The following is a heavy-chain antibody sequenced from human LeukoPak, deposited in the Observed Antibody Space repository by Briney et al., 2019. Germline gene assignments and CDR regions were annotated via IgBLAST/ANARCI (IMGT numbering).Heavy chain of an antibody. D-gene: IGHD3-10*01. CDR2: IKEGGSEK. CDR1: GFTFSSYW. J-gene: IGHJ4*02. Sequence: GGSLRLSCAASGFTFSSYWMSWVRQAPGKGLEWVANIKEGGSEKYYVESVKGRFTISRDNAKNSLFLQMNSLRGEDTAMYYCARAGSSRFGYWGQGTLVTVSS. V-gene: IGHV3-7*01. CDR3: ARAGSSRFGY.